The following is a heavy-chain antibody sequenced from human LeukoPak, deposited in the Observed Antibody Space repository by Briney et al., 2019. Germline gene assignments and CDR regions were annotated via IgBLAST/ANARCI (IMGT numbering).Heavy chain of an antibody. D-gene: IGHD5-12*01. CDR2: ISGSGGST. J-gene: IGHJ4*02. V-gene: IGHV3-23*01. CDR1: GFTFSSYG. CDR3: ATPNNGATIKGPFDY. Sequence: PGGSLRLSCAASGFTFSSYGMSWVRQAPGKGLEWVSAISGSGGSTYYADSGKGRFTISRDNYKTPLYLQMTSLRAEDTAVYYCATPNNGATIKGPFDYWGQGTLVTVSS.